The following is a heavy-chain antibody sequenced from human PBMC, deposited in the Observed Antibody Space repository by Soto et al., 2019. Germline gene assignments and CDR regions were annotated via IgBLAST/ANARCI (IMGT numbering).Heavy chain of an antibody. D-gene: IGHD4-17*01. V-gene: IGHV1-46*03. CDR3: ARSTVFNGMDV. CDR2: INPSGGST. J-gene: IGHJ6*02. CDR1: GYTFTSYY. Sequence: XXVKVSCKASGYTFTSYYMHWVRQAPGQGLEWMGIINPSGGSTSYAQKFQGRVTMTRDTSTSTVYMELSSLRSEDTAVYYCARSTVFNGMDVWGQGTTVTVSS.